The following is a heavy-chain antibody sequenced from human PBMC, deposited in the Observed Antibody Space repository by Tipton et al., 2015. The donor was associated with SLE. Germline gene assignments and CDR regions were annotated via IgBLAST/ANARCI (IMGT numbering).Heavy chain of an antibody. D-gene: IGHD3-22*01. V-gene: IGHV4-34*01. Sequence: TLSLTCAVYGGSFSDYYWSWIRQPPGKGLEWVGEVHHTGGNNYNPSLRSRVTISMDTSKSQFSLTLKSVTAADTAVYFCARGELIEGFDPWGQGTLVTVAA. CDR1: GGSFSDYY. CDR3: ARGELIEGFDP. J-gene: IGHJ5*02. CDR2: VHHTGGN.